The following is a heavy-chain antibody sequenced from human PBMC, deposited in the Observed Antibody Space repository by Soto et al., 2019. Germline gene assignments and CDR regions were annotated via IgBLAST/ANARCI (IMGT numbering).Heavy chain of an antibody. D-gene: IGHD2-2*01. CDR1: GGTIRSGGYS. CDR3: ARVQYQDWFDP. J-gene: IGHJ5*02. Sequence: SETLSLTSTVSGGTIRSGGYSWSWIRQPPGKGLEWIGYIYHSGSTYYNPSLKSRVTISVDRSKNQFSLKLSSVTAADTAVYYCARVQYQDWFDPWGQGTLVTVSS. CDR2: IYHSGST. V-gene: IGHV4-30-2*01.